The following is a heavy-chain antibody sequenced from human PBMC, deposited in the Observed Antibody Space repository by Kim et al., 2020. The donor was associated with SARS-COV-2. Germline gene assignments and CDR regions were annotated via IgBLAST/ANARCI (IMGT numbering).Heavy chain of an antibody. D-gene: IGHD2-2*01. J-gene: IGHJ5*02. V-gene: IGHV4-39*01. CDR3: ARHDQHTDDP. CDR2: T. Sequence: TYYNPSLKSRVTISVDTSKNQFSLKLSSVTAADTAVYYCARHDQHTDDPWGQGTLVTVSS.